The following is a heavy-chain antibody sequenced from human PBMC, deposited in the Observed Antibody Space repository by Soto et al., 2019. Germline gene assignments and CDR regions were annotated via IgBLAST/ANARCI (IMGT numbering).Heavy chain of an antibody. CDR3: AGFKDGKIVGLRWLDL. Sequence: DLEDSGGGLVEPGGSLRLTCVGSGVDFRGSYMNWIRQAPGKGLEWISYISDTGRTIQYAESVKGRFVISRDNSRDAVYQQMNALRADDPSIYSCAGFKDGKIVGLRWLDLWGQGNQGTVSS. V-gene: IGHV3-11*01. J-gene: IGHJ5*02. CDR1: GVDFRGSY. D-gene: IGHD2-15*01. CDR2: ISDTGRTI.